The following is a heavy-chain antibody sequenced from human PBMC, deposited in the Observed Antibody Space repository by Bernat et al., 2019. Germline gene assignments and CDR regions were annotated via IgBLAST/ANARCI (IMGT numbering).Heavy chain of an antibody. J-gene: IGHJ4*02. V-gene: IGHV4-4*07. CDR3: ARGDQLLFGDGVFDY. Sequence: QVQLQESGPGLVKPSETLSLTCTVSGGSISSYYWSWIRQPAGKGLEWIGRIYTSGSTIYNPPLKSRVTMSVDTSKNQFSLKLSSVTAADTAVYFCARGDQLLFGDGVFDYWGQGALITVSS. CDR2: IYTSGST. CDR1: GGSISSYY. D-gene: IGHD3-10*01.